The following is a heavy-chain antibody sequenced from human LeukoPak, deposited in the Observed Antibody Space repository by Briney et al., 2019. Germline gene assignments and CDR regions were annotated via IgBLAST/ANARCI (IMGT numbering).Heavy chain of an antibody. Sequence: PSETLSLTCAVYGGSFSGYYWSWIRQPPGKGLEWIGEINHSGSTNYNPSLKSRVTISVDKSKNQFSLKLSSVTAADTAVYYCARDAPYYYDSSARSFDIWGQGTMVTVSS. D-gene: IGHD3-22*01. CDR1: GGSFSGYY. V-gene: IGHV4-34*01. CDR2: INHSGST. J-gene: IGHJ3*02. CDR3: ARDAPYYYDSSARSFDI.